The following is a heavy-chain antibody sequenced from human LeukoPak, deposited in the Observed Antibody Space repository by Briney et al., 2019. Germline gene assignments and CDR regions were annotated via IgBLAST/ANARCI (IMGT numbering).Heavy chain of an antibody. V-gene: IGHV1-18*01. J-gene: IGHJ5*02. Sequence: ASVKVSCKASGYTFTTYGISWVRQAPGQGLEWMGWISGYNGSTNYAQKLQGRVTMTTDTSTSTAYMELRTLRSDDTAVYYCARDYGSGSYYDHNWFDPWGQGTLVTVSS. CDR2: ISGYNGST. CDR3: ARDYGSGSYYDHNWFDP. CDR1: GYTFTTYG. D-gene: IGHD3-10*01.